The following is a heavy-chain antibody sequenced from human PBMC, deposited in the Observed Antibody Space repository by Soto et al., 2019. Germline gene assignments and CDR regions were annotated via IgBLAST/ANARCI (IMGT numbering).Heavy chain of an antibody. CDR1: GITFSDHD. CDR2: SRSRGDNYAT. J-gene: IGHJ4*02. V-gene: IGHV3-72*01. CDR3: VLWVRVLINY. D-gene: IGHD3-10*01. Sequence: EVQLVESGGGLVQPGGSLRLSCATSGITFSDHDMDWVRQAPGKGLEWLGRSRSRGDNYATDYAASVKCRFTFSRDDSKRSLSMQMRSLKTGDTAMYYCVLWVRVLINYWGQGTLVTVSS.